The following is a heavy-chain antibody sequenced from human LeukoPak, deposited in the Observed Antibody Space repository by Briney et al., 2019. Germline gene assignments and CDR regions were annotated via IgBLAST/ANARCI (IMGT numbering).Heavy chain of an antibody. J-gene: IGHJ4*02. Sequence: GSLRLSCAASGFTFSSYAMSWIRQPPGKGLEWIGEINHSGSTNYNPSLKSRVTISVDTSKNQFSLKLSSVTAADTAVYYCARGLSFRLHWRFDYWGQGTLVTVSS. CDR2: INHSGST. CDR3: ARGLSFRLHWRFDY. CDR1: GFTFSSYA. V-gene: IGHV4-34*01. D-gene: IGHD2/OR15-2a*01.